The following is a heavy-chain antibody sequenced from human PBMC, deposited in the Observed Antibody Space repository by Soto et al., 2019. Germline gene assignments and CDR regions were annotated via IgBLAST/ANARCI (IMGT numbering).Heavy chain of an antibody. CDR1: GGSISSYY. CDR2: IYYSGST. V-gene: IGHV4-59*01. CDR3: ARAVSWGDYEGYYFDY. Sequence: SETLSLTCTVSGGSISSYYWILIRQPPGKGLEWIGYIYYSGSTNYNPSLKSRVTISVDTSKNQFSLKLSSVTAADTAVYYCARAVSWGDYEGYYFDYWGQGTLVTVSS. J-gene: IGHJ4*02. D-gene: IGHD4-17*01.